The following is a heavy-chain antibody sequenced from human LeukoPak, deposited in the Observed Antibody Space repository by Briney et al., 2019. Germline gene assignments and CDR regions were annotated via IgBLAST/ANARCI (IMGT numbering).Heavy chain of an antibody. J-gene: IGHJ4*02. D-gene: IGHD3-22*01. CDR2: INHSGST. V-gene: IGHV4-34*01. Sequence: SETLSLTCAVYGGSFSGYYWSWIGQPPGKGLEWIGEINHSGSTNYNPSLKSRVTISVDTSKNRFSLKLSSVTAADTAVYYCASHYDSSGYIDYWGQGTLVTVSS. CDR3: ASHYDSSGYIDY. CDR1: GGSFSGYY.